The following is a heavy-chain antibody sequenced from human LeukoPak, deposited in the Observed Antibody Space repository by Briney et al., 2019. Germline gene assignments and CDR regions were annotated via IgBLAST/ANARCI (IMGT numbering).Heavy chain of an antibody. V-gene: IGHV4-34*01. CDR1: GGSFSGYY. D-gene: IGHD3-3*01. Sequence: SETLSLTCAVYGGSFSGYYWGWIRQPPGKGLEWIGEINHSGSTNYNPSLKSRVTISVDTSKNQFSLKLSSVTAADTAVYYCARVGSGYPYFDYWGQGTLVTVSS. CDR3: ARVGSGYPYFDY. CDR2: INHSGST. J-gene: IGHJ4*02.